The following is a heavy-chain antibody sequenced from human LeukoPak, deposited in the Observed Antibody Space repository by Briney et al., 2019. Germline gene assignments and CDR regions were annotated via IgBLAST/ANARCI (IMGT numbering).Heavy chain of an antibody. V-gene: IGHV3-23*01. CDR2: ISGSGGST. J-gene: IGHJ3*02. D-gene: IGHD5-18*01. Sequence: PGGSLRLSCEASGFTFSDCYMSWVRQAPGKGLEWVSAISGSGGSTYYADSVKGRFTISRDNSKNTLYLQMNSLRAEDTAVYYCAKIGVDTAMVTPARAFDIWGQGTMVTVSS. CDR3: AKIGVDTAMVTPARAFDI. CDR1: GFTFSDCY.